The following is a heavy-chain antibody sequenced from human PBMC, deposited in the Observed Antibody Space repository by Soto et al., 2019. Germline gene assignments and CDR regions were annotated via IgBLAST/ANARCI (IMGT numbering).Heavy chain of an antibody. CDR2: IIPFFGTA. V-gene: IGHV1-69*12. CDR3: AREDNCGGDCSGWFDP. CDR1: GGTFSSYA. J-gene: IGHJ5*02. D-gene: IGHD2-21*02. Sequence: QVQLVQSGAEVKKPGSSVKVSCKASGGTFSSYAISWVRQAPGQGLEWMGGIIPFFGTANYAQKFQGRVTITADESTSTAYMELSSLRSEDTAVYYCAREDNCGGDCSGWFDPWGQGTLVTVSS.